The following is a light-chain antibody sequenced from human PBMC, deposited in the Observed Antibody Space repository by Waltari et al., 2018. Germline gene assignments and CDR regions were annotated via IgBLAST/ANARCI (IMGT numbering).Light chain of an antibody. CDR1: SSDVGGYNY. CDR2: EVS. J-gene: IGLJ3*02. CDR3: SSYRSSSTRWV. V-gene: IGLV2-14*01. Sequence: QSALTQPASVSGSPGQSITISCTVTSSDVGGYNYVSWYQQHPGKAPKLMIYEVSNRPAGVSNRFSGSKSGNTASLTISGLQAEDEADYYCSSYRSSSTRWVFGGGTKLTVL.